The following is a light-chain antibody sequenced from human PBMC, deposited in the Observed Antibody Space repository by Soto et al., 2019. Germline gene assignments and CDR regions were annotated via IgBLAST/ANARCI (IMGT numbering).Light chain of an antibody. CDR2: DSS. V-gene: IGKV3-11*01. J-gene: IGKJ4*01. CDR1: QSVGTY. CDR3: QQRSDWPST. Sequence: EIVLTQSPATLSLCPGERATLSCRARQSVGTYFAWYQQKPGQAPRLLIYDSSNRATGIPAKFSGSGSGTVFTLTISSLEPEDCAGYYCQQRSDWPSTFGGGTKVEIK.